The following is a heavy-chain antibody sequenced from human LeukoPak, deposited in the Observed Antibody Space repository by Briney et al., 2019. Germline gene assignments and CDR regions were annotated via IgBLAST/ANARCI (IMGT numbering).Heavy chain of an antibody. D-gene: IGHD3-16*02. Sequence: SETLSLTCAVSGYSISSSYYWSWIRQPPGKGLEWIGYIYYSGSTNYNPSLKSRVTISVDTSKNQFSLKLSSVTAADTAVYYCAAYDYVWGSYRSVDYWGQGTLVTVSS. V-gene: IGHV4-59*01. J-gene: IGHJ4*02. CDR1: GYSISSSYY. CDR3: AAYDYVWGSYRSVDY. CDR2: IYYSGST.